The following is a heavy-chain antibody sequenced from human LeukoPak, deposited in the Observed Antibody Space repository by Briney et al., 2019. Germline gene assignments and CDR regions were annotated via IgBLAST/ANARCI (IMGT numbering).Heavy chain of an antibody. CDR3: ARDPGGIDRGYFDY. CDR2: ISGSDDGT. J-gene: IGHJ4*02. D-gene: IGHD3-16*01. V-gene: IGHV3-23*01. Sequence: GGSLRLSCAASGFTFSTYAMSWVRQIPGKGLEWVSAISGSDDGTYYAGSVKGRFTISRDNAKNSLYLQMNSLRAEDTALYYCARDPGGIDRGYFDYWGQGTLVTVSS. CDR1: GFTFSTYA.